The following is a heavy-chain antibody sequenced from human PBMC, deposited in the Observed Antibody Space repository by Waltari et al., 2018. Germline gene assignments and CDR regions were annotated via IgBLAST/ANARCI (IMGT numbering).Heavy chain of an antibody. CDR1: EFTFSSLA. V-gene: IGHV3-30*04. J-gene: IGHJ6*02. Sequence: QVQLVESGGGVVQPARSLRLSCPASEFTFSSLAIHWARQAPDKGLAWVAVISYNARNIYYVDSVKGRFTISRDNSKKTLFLQMNSLRDEDTAIYYCARDYCDRTNCHGMDVWGQGTAVTVSS. CDR2: ISYNARNI. D-gene: IGHD2-2*01. CDR3: ARDYCDRTNCHGMDV.